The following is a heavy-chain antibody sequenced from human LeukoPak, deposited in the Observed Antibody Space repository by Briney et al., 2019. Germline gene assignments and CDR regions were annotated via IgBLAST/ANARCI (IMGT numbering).Heavy chain of an antibody. D-gene: IGHD1-26*01. CDR3: AREVAGATYPFDY. V-gene: IGHV3-7*01. J-gene: IGHJ4*02. CDR2: IKEDGSKK. CDR1: AFTFSNHW. Sequence: GGSLRLSCAASAFTFSNHWMSWVRQAPGKGLEWVANIKEDGSKKYYVDPVKGRFTISRDNAKNSLYLQINSLRADDTAIYYCAREVAGATYPFDYWGQGTLVTVSS.